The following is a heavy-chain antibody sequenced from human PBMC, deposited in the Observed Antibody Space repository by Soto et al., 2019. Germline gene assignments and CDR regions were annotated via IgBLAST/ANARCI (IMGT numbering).Heavy chain of an antibody. CDR3: IRGSSSGYYFGMDV. CDR1: GFTFSGSS. Sequence: WGSLRLSCAASGFTFSGSSMHWVRQASGKGLEWVGRIRSKAKSYATAFAASVKGRFTISRDDSKNTTYLQMNSLKTEDTAVYYCIRGSSSGYYFGMDVWGQATTVTVSS. J-gene: IGHJ6*02. CDR2: IRSKAKSYAT. D-gene: IGHD6-6*01. V-gene: IGHV3-73*01.